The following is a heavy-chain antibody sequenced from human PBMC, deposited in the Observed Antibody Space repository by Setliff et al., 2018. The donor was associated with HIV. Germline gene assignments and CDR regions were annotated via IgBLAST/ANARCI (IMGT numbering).Heavy chain of an antibody. CDR2: IKSKVDGETT. CDR1: GFSFSNAW. J-gene: IGHJ5*02. Sequence: GESLRLSCVGYGFSFSNAWLSWVRQAPGKGLEWVARIKSKVDGETTDHAAPVKGRFTVSRDDSENTLYLQMNSLKTEDTGVYYCTTEGANSPAYHWGQGTLVTVSS. V-gene: IGHV3-15*05. CDR3: TTEGANSPAYH.